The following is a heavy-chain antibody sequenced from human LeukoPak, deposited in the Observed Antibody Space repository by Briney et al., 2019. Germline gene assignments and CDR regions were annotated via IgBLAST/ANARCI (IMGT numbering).Heavy chain of an antibody. J-gene: IGHJ3*01. CDR3: ARDYNYDSSASDDALDV. D-gene: IGHD3-22*01. V-gene: IGHV1-69*13. CDR1: GGTFNSHG. CDR2: IIPIFQTA. Sequence: SVKVSCKTSGGTFNSHGISWVRQAPGQGLESMGGIIPIFQTATYAENFQDRLTIIADESTNTVYMELSSLRSDDTAVYYCARDYNYDSSASDDALDVWGQGTTVTVSS.